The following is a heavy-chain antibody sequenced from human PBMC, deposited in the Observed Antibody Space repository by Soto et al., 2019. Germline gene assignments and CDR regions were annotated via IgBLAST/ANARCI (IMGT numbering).Heavy chain of an antibody. CDR2: VIPIIGEG. D-gene: IGHD1-1*01. V-gene: IGHV1-69*02. J-gene: IGHJ3*02. CDR3: ARPAVNDLDADSSAFDI. Sequence: QVQLVQSGAEVKEPGSSVKVSCKVSGGTFSSQTINWVRQVPGQGLEWMGSVIPIIGEGKYAQSFLGRVTIPAERSTSTPYGELSSLRSEETAVYYCARPAVNDLDADSSAFDIWGQGTMVTVSS. CDR1: GGTFSSQT.